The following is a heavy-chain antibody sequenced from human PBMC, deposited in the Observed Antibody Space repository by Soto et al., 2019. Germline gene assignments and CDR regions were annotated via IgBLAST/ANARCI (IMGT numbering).Heavy chain of an antibody. CDR3: AHMGDIYSRTFCAT. CDR1: GYTFTGYY. V-gene: IGHV1-2*02. Sequence: GASVKVSCKASGYTFTGYYMHWVRQAPGQGLEWMGWINPNSGGTNYAQKFQGRVTMTRNTSISTAYMELSSLRSEDTAVYYCAHMGDIYSRTFCATWGQGTLVTVSS. J-gene: IGHJ5*02. CDR2: INPNSGGT. D-gene: IGHD1-26*01.